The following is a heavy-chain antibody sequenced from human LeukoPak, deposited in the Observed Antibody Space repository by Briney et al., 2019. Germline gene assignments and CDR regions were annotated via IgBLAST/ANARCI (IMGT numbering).Heavy chain of an antibody. CDR2: IYYVVTT. CDR1: GGSITTYY. V-gene: IGHV4-59*08. CDR3: VRGPSRNYFVL. J-gene: IGHJ4*01. D-gene: IGHD1-7*01. Sequence: SETLSLTCSVSGGSITTYYGRLIRQTPGKGLEWIASIYYVVTTNYNPSLKSRVIISKDTSKNKLSLNLSSVTAEDTALYYCVRGPSRNYFVLWGRGTLVTVSS.